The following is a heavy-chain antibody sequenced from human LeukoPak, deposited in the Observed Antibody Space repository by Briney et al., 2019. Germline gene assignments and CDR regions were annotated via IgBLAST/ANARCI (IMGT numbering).Heavy chain of an antibody. CDR2: IYSGGST. D-gene: IGHD5-12*01. CDR1: GFTFSSYS. Sequence: GGSLRLSCAASGFTFSSYSMNWVRQAPGKGLEWVSVIYSGGSTYYADSVKGRFTISRDNSKNTLYLQMNSLRAEDTAVYYCASYGYSGYDEDDGYYYYGMDVWGQGTTVTVSS. CDR3: ASYGYSGYDEDDGYYYYGMDV. V-gene: IGHV3-53*01. J-gene: IGHJ6*02.